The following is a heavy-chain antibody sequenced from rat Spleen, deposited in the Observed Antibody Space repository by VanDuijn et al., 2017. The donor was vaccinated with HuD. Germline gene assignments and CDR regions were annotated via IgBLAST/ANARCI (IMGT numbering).Heavy chain of an antibody. V-gene: IGHV5-29*01. CDR1: GFNFSDYF. CDR2: ISYDGRRT. CDR3: IRADYGYNYWYFDF. J-gene: IGHJ1*01. D-gene: IGHD1-9*01. Sequence: EVQLVESDGGLVQPGRSLKLSCVASGFNFSDYFMAWVRQAPTKGLEWVATISYDGRRTYYRDSVKGRFTISRDNAKSTLYLQMDSLRSEETATYYCIRADYGYNYWYFDFWGPGTLVTVSS.